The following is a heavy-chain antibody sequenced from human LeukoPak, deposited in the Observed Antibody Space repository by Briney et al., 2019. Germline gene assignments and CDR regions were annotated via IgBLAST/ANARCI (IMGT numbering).Heavy chain of an antibody. V-gene: IGHV3-21*01. CDR2: ISSSSSYI. J-gene: IGHJ4*02. CDR3: ARDGRGAVASDY. D-gene: IGHD6-19*01. CDR1: GFTFINYG. Sequence: GSLRLSCAASGFTFINYGMTWVRQAPGKGLEWVSSISSSSSYIYYADSVKGRLTISRDNAKNSLYLYMNSLRAEDTAVYYCARDGRGAVASDYWGQGTLLTVSS.